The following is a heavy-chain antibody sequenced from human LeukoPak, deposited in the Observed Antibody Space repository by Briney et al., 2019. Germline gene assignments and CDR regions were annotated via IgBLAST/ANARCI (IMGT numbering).Heavy chain of an antibody. CDR1: GFTFSDHG. J-gene: IGHJ4*02. V-gene: IGHV3-30*02. Sequence: GGSLSLSCAASGFTFSDHGMHWVRQAPGKGLEWVAFIQYNGHDKYEDSVKGRFTISRDNSENTLYLQMNSLRAEDTAVYYCAKGRPHGYCSSTSCRHDYWGQGTLVTVSS. CDR2: IQYNGHDK. CDR3: AKGRPHGYCSSTSCRHDY. D-gene: IGHD2-2*01.